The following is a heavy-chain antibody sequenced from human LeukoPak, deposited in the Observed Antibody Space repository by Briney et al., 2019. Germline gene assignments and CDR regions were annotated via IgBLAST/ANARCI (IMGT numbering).Heavy chain of an antibody. J-gene: IGHJ4*02. CDR1: GYTFTGYY. Sequence: ASVKVSCKASGYTFTGYYIHWVRQAPGQGLEWMGWINLNSGGTNYAQKFQDRVTMTRDTSITTACMELSRLRLDDTALYYCARSPHILTGENFDYWGQGTPVTVSS. CDR2: INLNSGGT. D-gene: IGHD3-9*01. V-gene: IGHV1-2*02. CDR3: ARSPHILTGENFDY.